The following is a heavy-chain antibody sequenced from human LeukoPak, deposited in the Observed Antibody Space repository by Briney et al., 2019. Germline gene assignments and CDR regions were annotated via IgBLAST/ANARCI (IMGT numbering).Heavy chain of an antibody. V-gene: IGHV3-23*01. CDR3: AKKLPDASSYFDL. CDR2: IGSGGYR. CDR1: GLTLSNYD. D-gene: IGHD6-6*01. Sequence: PGGSLRLSCVASGLTLSNYDTTWVRQAPGKGLEYVSSIGSGGYRFYGGSVKGRFSISRGNSQNTVYLQMNSLRGEDTAIYFCAKKLPDASSYFDLWGQGILVTVSS. J-gene: IGHJ4*02.